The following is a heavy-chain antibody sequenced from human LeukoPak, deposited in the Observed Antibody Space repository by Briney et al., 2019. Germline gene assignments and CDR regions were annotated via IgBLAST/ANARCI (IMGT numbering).Heavy chain of an antibody. CDR2: ISGSGTTK. D-gene: IGHD6-19*01. V-gene: IGHV3-11*01. CDR3: TRDRGYSSGWGLDY. CDR1: GFTFSDYY. Sequence: GGSLRLSCAASGFTFSDYYMTWLRQAPGKGREGVSYISGSGTTKYYAESVKGRLTISRDNAKKSMYLEMNSLRVEDTAVYYCTRDRGYSSGWGLDYWGQGTQVTVSS. J-gene: IGHJ4*02.